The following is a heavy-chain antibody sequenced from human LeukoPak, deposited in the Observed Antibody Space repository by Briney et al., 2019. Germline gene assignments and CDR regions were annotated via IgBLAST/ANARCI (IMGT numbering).Heavy chain of an antibody. J-gene: IGHJ5*02. CDR1: GYTFTSYD. CDR3: ARVRTRRYSSSWYWFDP. V-gene: IGHV1-8*01. D-gene: IGHD6-13*01. CDR2: MNPNSGNT. Sequence: ASVKVSCKASGYTFTSYDINWVRQATGQGLEWMGWMNPNSGNTGYAQKFQGRDTMTRNTSISTAYMELSSLRSEDTAVYYCARVRTRRYSSSWYWFDPWGQGTLVTVSS.